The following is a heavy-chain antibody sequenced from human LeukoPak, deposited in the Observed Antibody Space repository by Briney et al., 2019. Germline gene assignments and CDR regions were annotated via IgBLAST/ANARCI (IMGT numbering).Heavy chain of an antibody. Sequence: PSETLSLTCTVSGGSISSYYWSWIRQPPGKGLEWIGYIYYSGSTNYNPSLKSRVTISVDTSKNQFSLKLSSVTAVDTAVYYCARDRPSIAAAGDYWGQGTLVTVSS. V-gene: IGHV4-59*12. J-gene: IGHJ4*02. D-gene: IGHD6-13*01. CDR3: ARDRPSIAAAGDY. CDR1: GGSISSYY. CDR2: IYYSGST.